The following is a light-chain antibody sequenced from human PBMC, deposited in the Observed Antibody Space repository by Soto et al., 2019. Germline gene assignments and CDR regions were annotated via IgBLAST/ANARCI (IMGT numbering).Light chain of an antibody. V-gene: IGLV1-47*02. Sequence: QSVLTQPPSASGTPGQRVTISCSGRRSNIGTNYVYWYQQFPGTAPKLLIYSNSHRPSGVPDRFSGSKSGTSASLAIRGLRSDDEADYYCAAWDDSLSGPVFGGGTKLTVL. CDR2: SNS. CDR3: AAWDDSLSGPV. CDR1: RSNIGTNY. J-gene: IGLJ3*02.